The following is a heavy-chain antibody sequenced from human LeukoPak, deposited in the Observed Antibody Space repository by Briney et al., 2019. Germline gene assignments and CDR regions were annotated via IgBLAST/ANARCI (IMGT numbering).Heavy chain of an antibody. Sequence: GASLRLSCEASGFTFRSYWMSWVRQAPGKGLEWVANIRDDGSEKYYVDSVKGRFTISRDNAKNSLYLQMNSLRAEDTAVYYCAKDYVVTYWGQGPLVTVSS. J-gene: IGHJ4*02. CDR2: IRDDGSEK. V-gene: IGHV3-7*03. CDR1: GFTFRSYW. CDR3: AKDYVVTY. D-gene: IGHD2-15*01.